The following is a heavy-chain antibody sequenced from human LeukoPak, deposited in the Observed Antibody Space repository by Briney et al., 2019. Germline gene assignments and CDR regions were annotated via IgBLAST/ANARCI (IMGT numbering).Heavy chain of an antibody. CDR2: ISGSGSTT. D-gene: IGHD2-8*01. Sequence: GGSLRLSCAASGFTFSSYAMTWVRQAPGKGLEWVSAISGSGSTTYYADSVKGRFTISRDNSKNTLFLQMNSLTAEDTAIYSCAKDRCSNGVGCYYYYMDVWGKGTTVTISS. V-gene: IGHV3-23*01. J-gene: IGHJ6*03. CDR3: AKDRCSNGVGCYYYYMDV. CDR1: GFTFSSYA.